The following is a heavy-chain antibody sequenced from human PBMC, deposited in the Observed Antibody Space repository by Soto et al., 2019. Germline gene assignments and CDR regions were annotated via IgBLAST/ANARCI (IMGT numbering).Heavy chain of an antibody. CDR2: IYQSGTT. Sequence: QVQLQESGPGLVKPSGTLSLTCAVSGGSISSNYWWTWVRQPPGTGLEWIGEIYQSGTTNYNPSLKSRVTISVDRSKNHFSLNLSSLTAADTAVYYCATSVDGSPWLDYWGQGTLVTVSS. D-gene: IGHD5-12*01. CDR1: GGSISSNYW. J-gene: IGHJ4*02. V-gene: IGHV4-4*02. CDR3: ATSVDGSPWLDY.